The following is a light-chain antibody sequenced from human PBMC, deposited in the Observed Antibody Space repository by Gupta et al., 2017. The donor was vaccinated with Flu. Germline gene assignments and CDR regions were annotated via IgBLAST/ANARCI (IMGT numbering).Light chain of an antibody. CDR2: GGN. V-gene: IGLV3-19*01. J-gene: IGLJ1*01. Sequence: TCQGDSLRSHFANWYQQKPGQAPILVIYGGNNRPSGIPDRFSGSTSGNTASMTISGTRAEDEADYYCYSRDSDRKHGVFGTGTKVTVL. CDR1: SLRSHF. CDR3: YSRDSDRKHGV.